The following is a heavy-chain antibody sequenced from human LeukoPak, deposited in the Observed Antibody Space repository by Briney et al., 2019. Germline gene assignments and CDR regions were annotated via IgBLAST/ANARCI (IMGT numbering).Heavy chain of an antibody. D-gene: IGHD2/OR15-2a*01. J-gene: IGHJ3*02. CDR1: GFTFDDYA. CDR3: AKVSYGHDAFDI. V-gene: IGHV3-43D*04. Sequence: PGGSLRLSCAASGFTFDDYAMHWVRRAPGKGLEWVSLISWDGGSTYYADSVKGRFTISRDNSKNSLYLQMNSLRAEDTALYYCAKVSYGHDAFDIWGQGTMVTVSS. CDR2: ISWDGGST.